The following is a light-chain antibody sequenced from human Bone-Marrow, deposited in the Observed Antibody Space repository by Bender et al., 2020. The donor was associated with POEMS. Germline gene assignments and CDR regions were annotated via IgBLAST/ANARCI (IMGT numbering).Light chain of an antibody. CDR1: SSDVGAYNY. CDR3: SSYAGSSTVV. Sequence: QSALTQPRSVSGSPGQSVTISCTGTSSDVGAYNYVAWYQQHPGKAPKLMIYDVSHRPSGVSNRFSGSKSGNTASLTVAGLLAEDESDYYCSSYAGSSTVVFGGGTKLTVL. V-gene: IGLV2-11*01. CDR2: DVS. J-gene: IGLJ2*01.